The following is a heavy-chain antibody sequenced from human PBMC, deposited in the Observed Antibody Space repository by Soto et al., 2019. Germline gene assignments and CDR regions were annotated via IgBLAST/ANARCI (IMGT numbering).Heavy chain of an antibody. Sequence: SGPTLVNPTQTLTLTCDFSGFSLSTSGVGVGWIRQPPGKALEWLALIYWNDDTRYSTHLQRRLTFAKDTSTNQVVITMTNMNPVDTATYLCAHSPYDFGSASGWFDSWGQGTLVTVSS. J-gene: IGHJ5*01. CDR1: GFSLSTSGVG. V-gene: IGHV2-5*01. D-gene: IGHD3-3*01. CDR3: AHSPYDFGSASGWFDS. CDR2: IYWNDDT.